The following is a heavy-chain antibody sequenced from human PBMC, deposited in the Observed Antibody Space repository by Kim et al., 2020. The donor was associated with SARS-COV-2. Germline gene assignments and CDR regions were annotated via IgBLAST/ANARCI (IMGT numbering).Heavy chain of an antibody. J-gene: IGHJ4*02. CDR2: ISGSGGST. CDR1: GFTFGSYA. CDR3: AKGEVGGYYYYFDY. D-gene: IGHD3-22*01. V-gene: IGHV3-23*01. Sequence: GGSLRLSCAASGFTFGSYAMSWVRQAPGKGLEWVSAISGSGGSTYYADSVKGRFTISRNNSKNTLYLQMNSLRAEDTAVYYCAKGEVGGYYYYFDYWGQGTLVNGSS.